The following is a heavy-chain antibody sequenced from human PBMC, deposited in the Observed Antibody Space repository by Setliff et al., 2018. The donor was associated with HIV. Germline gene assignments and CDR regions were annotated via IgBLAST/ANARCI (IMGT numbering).Heavy chain of an antibody. D-gene: IGHD3-22*01. CDR3: ARGHYFKDV. CDR1: GFTFSSYE. CDR2: ISGSGSAM. J-gene: IGHJ6*02. Sequence: GGSLRLSCAASGFTFSSYEMNWVRQAPGKGLEWVSYISGSGSAMYYADSVEGRFTISRDNAKNSLYLQMNSLRAEDTAVYHCARGHYFKDVWGQGTAVTVSS. V-gene: IGHV3-48*03.